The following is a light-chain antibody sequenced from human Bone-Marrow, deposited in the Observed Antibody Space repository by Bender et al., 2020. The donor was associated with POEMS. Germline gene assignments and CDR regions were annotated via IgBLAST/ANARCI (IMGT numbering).Light chain of an antibody. V-gene: IGLV2-14*02. CDR1: SSDVGSYNL. CDR3: TSYTSSSTFV. J-gene: IGLJ2*01. CDR2: DVS. Sequence: QSALTQPASVSGSPGQSITISCTGTSSDVGSYNLVSWYQQHPGKAPKLMIYDVSNRPSGVSNRFSGSKSGNTASLTISGLQAEDEADYYCTSYTSSSTFVFGGGTKLTVL.